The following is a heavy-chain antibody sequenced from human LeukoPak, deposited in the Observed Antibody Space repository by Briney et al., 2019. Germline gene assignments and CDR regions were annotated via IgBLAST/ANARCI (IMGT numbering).Heavy chain of an antibody. J-gene: IGHJ4*02. CDR2: IYSGGST. V-gene: IGHV3-66*01. D-gene: IGHD3-3*01. Sequence: GGSLRLSSAHSGFTVSSNYMRWVRQAPGTGLEWVSVIYSGGSTHYADSVKGRFTISRDNSKNTLYLQMNSLRAEDTAVYYCTRDGWVTIFGVVIFGWGQGTLVTVSS. CDR3: TRDGWVTIFGVVIFG. CDR1: GFTVSSNY.